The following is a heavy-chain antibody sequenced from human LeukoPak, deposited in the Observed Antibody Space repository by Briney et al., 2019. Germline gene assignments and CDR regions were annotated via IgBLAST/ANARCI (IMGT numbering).Heavy chain of an antibody. CDR1: GGSISSSSYY. D-gene: IGHD3-22*01. CDR2: IYYSGST. J-gene: IGHJ4*02. CDR3: SVFDSSGYYNFDY. V-gene: IGHV4-39*01. Sequence: SETLSLTSTVSGGSISSSSYYWGWIRQPPGKGLEWIGSIYYSGSTYYNPSLKSRVTISVDTSKNQFSLKLSSVTAADTAVYYCSVFDSSGYYNFDYWGQGTLVTVSS.